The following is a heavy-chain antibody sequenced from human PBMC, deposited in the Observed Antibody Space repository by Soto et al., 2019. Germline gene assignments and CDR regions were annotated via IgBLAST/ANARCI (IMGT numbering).Heavy chain of an antibody. CDR3: ARGGEWLQWDY. CDR1: GYNFTSYY. J-gene: IGHJ4*02. D-gene: IGHD5-12*01. CDR2: VNPNGGGT. Sequence: QVQLVQSGAEVKKPGASVRVSCKASGYNFTSYYMHWVRQAPGQGLEWMGIVNPNGGGTSYAQKFQGRVTMTRDTSTSTVYMELTGLRSEDTAVYYCARGGEWLQWDYWGQGTLVTVSS. V-gene: IGHV1-46*01.